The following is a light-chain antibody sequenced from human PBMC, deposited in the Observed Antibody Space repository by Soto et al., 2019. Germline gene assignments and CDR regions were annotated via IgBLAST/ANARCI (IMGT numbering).Light chain of an antibody. V-gene: IGKV3-20*01. CDR1: QSVSSSY. CDR2: DAS. J-gene: IGKJ1*01. Sequence: EIVLTQSPGTLSLSPGERATLSCRASQSVSSSYLAWYQQKPGQAPRLLIYDASSRATGIPDRFSGSGSGTDFTLTIIRLEPEDFAVYYCQQYGNSPPTFGQGTKVDIK. CDR3: QQYGNSPPT.